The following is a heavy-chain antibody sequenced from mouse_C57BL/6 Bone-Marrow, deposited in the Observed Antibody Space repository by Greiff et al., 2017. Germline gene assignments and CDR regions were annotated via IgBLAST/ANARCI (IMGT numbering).Heavy chain of an antibody. V-gene: IGHV1-64*01. J-gene: IGHJ4*01. D-gene: IGHD2-12*01. CDR2: IHPNSGST. Sequence: VQLQQPGAELVKPGASVKLSCKASGYTFTSYWMRWVKQRTGQGLEWIGMIHPNSGSTNYNEKFKSKATLTVDKSSSPAYMELSRLPSEDYAVFYCVSGPFSRYPCYYSMAYWGQGTSVTVSS. CDR1: GYTFTSYW. CDR3: VSGPFSRYPCYYSMAY.